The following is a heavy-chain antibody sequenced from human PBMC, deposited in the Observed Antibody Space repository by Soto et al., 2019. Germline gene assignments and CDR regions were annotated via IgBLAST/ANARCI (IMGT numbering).Heavy chain of an antibody. CDR3: ARDLNDAFDI. J-gene: IGHJ3*02. CDR1: GGSIISYY. V-gene: IGHV4-59*01. CDR2: IYYSVST. Sequence: SETLSLTCTVSGGSIISYYWIWIRQPPGKGLEWIGYIYYSVSTNYNPSLKSRVTISVYTSKNQFSLKLSSVTAADTAVYYCARDLNDAFDIWGQGTMVTVSS.